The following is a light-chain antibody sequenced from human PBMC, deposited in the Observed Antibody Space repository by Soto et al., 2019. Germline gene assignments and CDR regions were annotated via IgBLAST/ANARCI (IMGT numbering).Light chain of an antibody. CDR1: QSVSSSY. CDR2: GAS. J-gene: IGKJ1*01. V-gene: IGKV3-20*01. Sequence: IVLTQSPGTLSFSPGEGSTVSCRCSQSVSSSYLAWYQQKPGQAPRLLIYGASNRATGIPDRFSGSGSGTDFTLTISRLEPEDFAVYYCQQYGSSPRTFGQGTKVDIK. CDR3: QQYGSSPRT.